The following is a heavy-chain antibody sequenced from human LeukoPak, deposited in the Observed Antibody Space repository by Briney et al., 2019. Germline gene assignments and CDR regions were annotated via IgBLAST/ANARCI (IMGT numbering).Heavy chain of an antibody. CDR1: GFTFRNYG. J-gene: IGHJ6*02. CDR3: AKDQIRNYDYWSAHYRQNQNNYYAMDV. D-gene: IGHD3-3*01. Sequence: GGSLRLSGVAPGFTFRNYGRHWVRQAPAKGLEWVAVISYDGGRKYSANPVKGRFTISRDDSQNTVSLQMNSLRAEDTAVYYCAKDQIRNYDYWSAHYRQNQNNYYAMDVWGQGTTVTVSS. CDR2: ISYDGGRK. V-gene: IGHV3-30*18.